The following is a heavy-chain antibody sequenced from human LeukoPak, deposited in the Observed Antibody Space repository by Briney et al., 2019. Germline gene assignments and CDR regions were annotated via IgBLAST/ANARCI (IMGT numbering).Heavy chain of an antibody. CDR1: GASISSGSYY. D-gene: IGHD5-18*01. J-gene: IGHJ6*03. CDR2: IYTSGST. Sequence: SETLSLTCTVSGASISSGSYYWSWIRQPAGKGLEWIGRIYTSGSTNYNPSLKSRVTISVDTSKNQFSLKLSSVTAADTAVYYCARTTEGGYSYGSFYYYYMDVWGKGATVTISS. CDR3: ARTTEGGYSYGSFYYYYMDV. V-gene: IGHV4-61*02.